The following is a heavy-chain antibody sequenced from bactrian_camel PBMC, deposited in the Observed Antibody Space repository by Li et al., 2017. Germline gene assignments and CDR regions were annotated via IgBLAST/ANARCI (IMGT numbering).Heavy chain of an antibody. V-gene: IGHV3S53*01. CDR1: GNTYGIRNIRN. D-gene: IGHD3*01. Sequence: QLVESGGGSVQAGGSLNLSCTISGNTYGIRNIRNMAWFRQVPENEREGVAALDSDGTTDYADSVKGRFTISRDDAKNTTYLQLDSLKTEDTAIYYCVKGFSGGADRGQGTQVTVS. CDR2: LDSDGTT. CDR3: VKGFSGGAD. J-gene: IGHJ4*01.